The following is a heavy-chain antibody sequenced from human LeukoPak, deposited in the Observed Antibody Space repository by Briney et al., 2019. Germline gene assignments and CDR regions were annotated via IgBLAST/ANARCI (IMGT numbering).Heavy chain of an antibody. CDR2: IYTSGST. CDR3: ARHYCSSTSCYGSLLDY. CDR1: GGSISSGSYY. Sequence: PSQTLSLTCTVSGGSISSGSYYWSWIRQPAGKGLEWIGRIYTSGSTNYNPSLKSRVTISVDTSKNQFSLKLSSVTAADTAVYYCARHYCSSTSCYGSLLDYWGQGTLVTVSS. D-gene: IGHD2-2*01. J-gene: IGHJ4*02. V-gene: IGHV4-61*02.